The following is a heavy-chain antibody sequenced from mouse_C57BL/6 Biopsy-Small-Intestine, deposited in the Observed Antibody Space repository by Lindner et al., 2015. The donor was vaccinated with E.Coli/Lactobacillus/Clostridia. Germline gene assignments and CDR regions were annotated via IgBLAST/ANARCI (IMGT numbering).Heavy chain of an antibody. Sequence: SVKVSCKASGGIFSSYVINWVRQAPGQGLEWMGGIIPIFGTANYAQKFQGRVTITADESTSTAYMEVSSLRSEDTAVYYCATALLGQSSSWYDWFDPWGQGTLVIVSS. CDR2: IIPIFGTA. CDR1: GGIFSSYV. V-gene: IGHV1-53*01. CDR3: ATALLGQSSSWYDWFDP. J-gene: IGHJ4*01. D-gene: IGHD3-2*01.